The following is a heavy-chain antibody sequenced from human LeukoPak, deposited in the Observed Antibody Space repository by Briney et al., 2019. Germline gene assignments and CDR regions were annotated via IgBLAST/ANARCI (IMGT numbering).Heavy chain of an antibody. J-gene: IGHJ4*02. CDR1: GGSISSYY. Sequence: PSETLSLTCTVSGGSISSYYWSWIRRPPGKGLEWIGYIYYIGSTNYNPSLKSRVTISVDTSKNQFSLKLSSVTAADTAVYYCARGMYYFDYWGQGTLVTVSS. V-gene: IGHV4-59*01. CDR2: IYYIGST. CDR3: ARGMYYFDY.